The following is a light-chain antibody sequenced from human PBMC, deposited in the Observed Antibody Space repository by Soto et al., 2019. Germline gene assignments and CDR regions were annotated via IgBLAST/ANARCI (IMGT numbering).Light chain of an antibody. Sequence: QSVLTQPPSVSGAPGQRVTISCTGSRSNIGAGYDVHWYQQLPGTAPKLLIYDNTNRPSGVPDRFSGSKSGTSASLAITGLQAEDEADYYCQSYDSSLRGSVFGSGTKLTVL. CDR3: QSYDSSLRGSV. J-gene: IGLJ1*01. CDR1: RSNIGAGYD. V-gene: IGLV1-40*01. CDR2: DNT.